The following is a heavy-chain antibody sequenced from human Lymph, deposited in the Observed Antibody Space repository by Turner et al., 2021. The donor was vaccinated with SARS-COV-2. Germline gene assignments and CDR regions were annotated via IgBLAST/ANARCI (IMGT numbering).Heavy chain of an antibody. CDR2: INPNSGGT. D-gene: IGHD3-3*01. CDR3: ARDVERYNDFWSGYSGGYGLDV. J-gene: IGHJ6*02. V-gene: IGHV1-2*02. Sequence: QVQLVQSGAEVKKPGASVKVSCKASGYTFTGYYMHWVRQAPGQGLEWMGWINPNSGGTNYAQKFQGRVIMTRDTSISTAYMELSRLRSDDTAVYYCARDVERYNDFWSGYSGGYGLDVWGQGTTVTVSS. CDR1: GYTFTGYY.